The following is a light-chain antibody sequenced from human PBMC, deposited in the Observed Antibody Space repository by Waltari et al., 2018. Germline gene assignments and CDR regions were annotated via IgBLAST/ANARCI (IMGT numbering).Light chain of an antibody. CDR2: HKN. Sequence: SSELTQDPSVSVALGQTVRITCHGASVRRYYASWYQQKPGQAPVLVIYHKNNRPSGIPDRFSGSTSGNTASLTITGSQAEDEADYYCNSRDSSGSHVVFGGGTKLTVL. J-gene: IGLJ2*01. CDR3: NSRDSSGSHVV. CDR1: SVRRYY. V-gene: IGLV3-19*01.